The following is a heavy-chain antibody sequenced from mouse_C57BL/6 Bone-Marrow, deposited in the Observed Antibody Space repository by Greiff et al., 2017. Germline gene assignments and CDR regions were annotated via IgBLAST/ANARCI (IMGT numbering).Heavy chain of an antibody. CDR1: GYSITSGYY. V-gene: IGHV3-6*01. CDR2: ISYDGSN. CDR3: ARARQLRLGDYYAMDY. J-gene: IGHJ4*01. Sequence: VQLQQSGPGLVKPSQSLSLTCSVTGYSITSGYYWNWIRQFPGNKLEWMGYISYDGSNNYNPSLKNRISITRDTSKNQFFLKLNSVTTEDTATYYCARARQLRLGDYYAMDYWGQGTSGTVSS. D-gene: IGHD3-2*02.